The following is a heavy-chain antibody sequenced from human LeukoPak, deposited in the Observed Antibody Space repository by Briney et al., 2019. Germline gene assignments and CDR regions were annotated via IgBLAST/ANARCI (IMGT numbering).Heavy chain of an antibody. J-gene: IGHJ4*02. CDR1: GYTSTSYY. V-gene: IGHV1-2*06. D-gene: IGHD2-2*01. CDR2: INPNSGGT. Sequence: ASVKVSCKASGYTSTSYYMHWVRQAPGQGLEWMGRINPNSGGTNYAQKFQGRVTMTRDTSISTAYMELSRLRSDDTAVYYCARVSRVCSSTSCYDYWGQGTLVTVSS. CDR3: ARVSRVCSSTSCYDY.